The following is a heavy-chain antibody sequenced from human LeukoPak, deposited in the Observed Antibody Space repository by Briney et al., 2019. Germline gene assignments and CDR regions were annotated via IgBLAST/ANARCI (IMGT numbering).Heavy chain of an antibody. CDR3: AKDRRQNWNYARGYYYGMDV. V-gene: IGHV3-66*02. CDR1: GFSVSNNY. Sequence: GGSLRLSCVVSGFSVSNNYIIWVRQAPGNGLERVSVIYGDGRTSHSASVRGRFTISRDNSKNTLYLQMNSLRAEDTAVYYCAKDRRQNWNYARGYYYGMDVWGQGTTVTVSS. CDR2: IYGDGRT. D-gene: IGHD1-7*01. J-gene: IGHJ6*02.